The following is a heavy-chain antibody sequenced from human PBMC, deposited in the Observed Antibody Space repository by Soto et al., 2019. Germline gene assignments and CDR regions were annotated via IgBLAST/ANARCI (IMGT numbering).Heavy chain of an antibody. CDR1: GYTLTSYA. V-gene: IGHV1-3*01. Sequence: GASVKVSCKASGYTLTSYAMHWVRQAPGQRLEWMGWINAGNGNTKYSQKFQGRVTITRDTSASTAYMELSSLRSEDTAVYYCAKHPESSSDYFNYWGQGTLVTVSS. CDR2: INAGNGNT. J-gene: IGHJ4*02. CDR3: AKHPESSSDYFNY. D-gene: IGHD2-2*01.